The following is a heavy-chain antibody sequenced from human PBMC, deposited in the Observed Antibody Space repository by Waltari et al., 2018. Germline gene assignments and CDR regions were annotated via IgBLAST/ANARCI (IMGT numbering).Heavy chain of an antibody. D-gene: IGHD2-15*01. J-gene: IGHJ6*03. CDR2: ITTDGSSK. CDR3: TRDDVGHMDV. Sequence: EVQLVESGGGLVQPGGSQRLSFSVSGFTFSHYWLNWVRQAPGKGLEWVAHITTDGSSKDYADTATGRLTISRDNTKDTLYREMNSRTAEDTAVDYCTRDDVGHMDVWGKGTTVTVS. V-gene: IGHV3-74*01. CDR1: GFTFSHYW.